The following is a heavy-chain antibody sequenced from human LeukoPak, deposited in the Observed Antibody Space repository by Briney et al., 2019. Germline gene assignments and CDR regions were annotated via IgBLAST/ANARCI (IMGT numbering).Heavy chain of an antibody. CDR3: TTDLSELDDSGYYAKYFHH. D-gene: IGHD3-22*01. Sequence: GGSLRLSCAASGFTFSKVWMSWVRQAPGKGLEWVGRIKSKTDGGPIDYAAPVKGRFTISRDDSKDTLFLQMNSLKTEDTAVYYCTTDLSELDDSGYYAKYFHHWGQGTLVSVSS. CDR1: GFTFSKVW. CDR2: IKSKTDGGPI. V-gene: IGHV3-15*01. J-gene: IGHJ1*01.